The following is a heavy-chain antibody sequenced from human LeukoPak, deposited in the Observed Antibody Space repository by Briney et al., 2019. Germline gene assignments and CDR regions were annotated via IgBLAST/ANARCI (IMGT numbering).Heavy chain of an antibody. CDR3: ARGRRASPGYCSGGSCYEFDYYSDY. CDR1: GFTFSSYE. V-gene: IGHV3-48*03. D-gene: IGHD2-15*01. CDR2: ISSSGSTI. Sequence: GGSLRLSCAASGFTFSSYEMNWVRQAPGKGLEWVSYISSSGSTIYYADSVKGRFTISRDNAKNSLYLQMNSLRAEDTAVYYCARGRRASPGYCSGGSCYEFDYYSDYWGQGTLVTVSS. J-gene: IGHJ4*02.